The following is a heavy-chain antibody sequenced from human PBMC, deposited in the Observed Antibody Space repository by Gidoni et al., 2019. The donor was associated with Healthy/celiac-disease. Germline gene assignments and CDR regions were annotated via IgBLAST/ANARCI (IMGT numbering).Heavy chain of an antibody. J-gene: IGHJ4*02. CDR3: ARGADSSSSEFDY. V-gene: IGHV3-11*01. D-gene: IGHD6-6*01. CDR2: ISISGSTI. CDR1: GFTFSDYY. Sequence: QVQMVEAGGGLVKPGGSLRRSTAASGFTFSDYYMCWIRQAPGKGLGWGSYISISGSTIYYADSVKGRFTISRDNAKNSLYLQMNSLRAEDTAVYYCARGADSSSSEFDYWGQGTLVTVSS.